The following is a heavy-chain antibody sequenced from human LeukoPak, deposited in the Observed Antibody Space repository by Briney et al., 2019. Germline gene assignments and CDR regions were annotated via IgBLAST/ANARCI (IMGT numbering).Heavy chain of an antibody. CDR1: GFTFSSYS. J-gene: IGHJ4*02. CDR2: ISSSSSYI. V-gene: IGHV3-21*01. CDR3: ARGAFGGSSG. Sequence: KPGGSLRRSCAASGFTFSSYSMNWVRQALGKGLEWVSSISSSSSYIYYADSVKGRFTISRDNAKNSLYLQMNSLRAEDTAAYYCARGAFGGSSGWGQGTLVTVSS. D-gene: IGHD3-10*01.